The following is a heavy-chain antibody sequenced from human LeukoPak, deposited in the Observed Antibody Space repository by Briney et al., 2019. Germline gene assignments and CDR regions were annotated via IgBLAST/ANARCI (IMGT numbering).Heavy chain of an antibody. J-gene: IGHJ6*03. Sequence: QPGGSLRLSCAASGFTFSSYAMHWVRQAPGKGLEWVAVISYDGSNKYYADSVKGRFTISRDNSKNTLYLQMNSLRAEDTAVYYCARVGIAARDPGDYYYYYYMDVWGKGTPVTVSS. V-gene: IGHV3-30*04. CDR3: ARVGIAARDPGDYYYYYYMDV. CDR1: GFTFSSYA. D-gene: IGHD6-6*01. CDR2: ISYDGSNK.